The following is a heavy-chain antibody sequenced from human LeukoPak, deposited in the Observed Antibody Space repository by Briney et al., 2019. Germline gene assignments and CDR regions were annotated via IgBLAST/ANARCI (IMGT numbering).Heavy chain of an antibody. J-gene: IGHJ4*02. Sequence: SETLSLTCTVSGGSISSYYWSWIRQPPGKRLEWIGYIYYSGSTNYNPSLKSRVTISVDTSKNQFSLKLSSVTAADTAVYYCARQNSYGSGARSIDYWGQGTLVTVSS. CDR1: GGSISSYY. V-gene: IGHV4-59*08. CDR3: ARQNSYGSGARSIDY. D-gene: IGHD3-10*01. CDR2: IYYSGST.